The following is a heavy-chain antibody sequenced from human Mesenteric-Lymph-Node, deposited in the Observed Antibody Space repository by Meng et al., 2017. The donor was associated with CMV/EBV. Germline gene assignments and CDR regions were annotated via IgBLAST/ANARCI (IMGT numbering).Heavy chain of an antibody. CDR3: AREISRIGSFTVVTALGHYYYVMDV. CDR1: GFTFSSYW. V-gene: IGHV3-66*02. CDR2: IYGASTT. Sequence: GESLKISCAASGFTFSSYWMSWVRQAPGKGLEWVGVIYGASTTYYADSVKGRFTISRDNSKKTLYVQMNSLRAEDTAVYYCAREISRIGSFTVVTALGHYYYVMDVWGPGTTVTVSS. J-gene: IGHJ6*02. D-gene: IGHD3-10*01.